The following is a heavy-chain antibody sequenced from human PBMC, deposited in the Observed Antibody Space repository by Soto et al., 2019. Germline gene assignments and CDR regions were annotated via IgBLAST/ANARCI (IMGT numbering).Heavy chain of an antibody. CDR3: ATTARI. J-gene: IGHJ3*02. D-gene: IGHD4-4*01. CDR1: GFTFSSYG. V-gene: IGHV3-30*03. CDR2: ISYDGSNK. Sequence: ESGGGVVQPGRSLRLSCAASGFTFSSYGMHWVRQAPGKGLEWVAVISYDGSNKYYADSVKGRFTISRDNSKNTLYLQMNSLRAEDTAVYYCATTARIWGQGTMVTVSS.